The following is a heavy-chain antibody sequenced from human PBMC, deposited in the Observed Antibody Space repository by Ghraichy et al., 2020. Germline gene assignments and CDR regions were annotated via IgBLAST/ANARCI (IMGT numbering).Heavy chain of an antibody. D-gene: IGHD3-3*01. J-gene: IGHJ4*02. V-gene: IGHV2-5*01. CDR2: IYWNDDK. CDR3: AHSVRDFWGVYDLDY. Sequence: SGPTLVKPTQTLTLTCTFSGFSLSTSGVGVGWIRQPPGKALEWLALIYWNDDKRYSPSLKSRLTITKDTSNNQVVLTMTNMDPVDTATYYCAHSVRDFWGVYDLDYGAKGTLVSVS. CDR1: GFSLSTSGVG.